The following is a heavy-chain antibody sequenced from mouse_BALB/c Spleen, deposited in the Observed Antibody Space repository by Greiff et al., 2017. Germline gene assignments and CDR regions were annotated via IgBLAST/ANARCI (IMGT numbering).Heavy chain of an antibody. CDR2: INSNGGST. CDR1: GFTFSSYG. J-gene: IGHJ4*01. Sequence: EVKLVESGGGLVQPGGSLKLSCAASGFTFSSYGMSWVRQTPDKRLELVATINSNGGSTYYPDSVKGRFTISRDNAKNTLYLQMSSLKSEDTAIYYCAREGYGYYGDYYAMDYWGQGTSGTVSS. V-gene: IGHV5-6-3*01. D-gene: IGHD2-3*01. CDR3: AREGYGYYGDYYAMDY.